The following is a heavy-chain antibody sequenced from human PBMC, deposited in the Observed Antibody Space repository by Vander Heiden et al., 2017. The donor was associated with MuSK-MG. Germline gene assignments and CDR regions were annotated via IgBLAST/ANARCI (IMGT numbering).Heavy chain of an antibody. D-gene: IGHD1-1*01. Sequence: EVQLVESGGGLVQPGGSLRLSCAASGFTVSSNYMSWVRQAPGKGLEWVSVIYSGGSTYYADSVKGRFTISRDNSKNTLYLQMNSLRAEDTAVYYCGTSREPNYYYGMDVWGQGTTVTVSS. CDR3: GTSREPNYYYGMDV. J-gene: IGHJ6*02. CDR2: IYSGGST. CDR1: GFTVSSNY. V-gene: IGHV3-66*01.